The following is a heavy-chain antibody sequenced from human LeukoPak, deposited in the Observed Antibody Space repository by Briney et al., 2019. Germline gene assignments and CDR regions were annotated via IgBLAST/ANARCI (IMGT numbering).Heavy chain of an antibody. CDR2: INHSGST. J-gene: IGHJ5*02. CDR3: ARRTLITMVRGVIGWFDP. CDR1: GGSFSGYY. D-gene: IGHD3-10*01. V-gene: IGHV4-34*01. Sequence: SETLSLTCAVYGGSFSGYYWSWIRQPPGKGLEWIGEINHSGSTNYNPSLKSRVTISVDTSKNQFSLKLSSVTAADTAVYYCARRTLITMVRGVIGWFDPWGQGTLVTVSS.